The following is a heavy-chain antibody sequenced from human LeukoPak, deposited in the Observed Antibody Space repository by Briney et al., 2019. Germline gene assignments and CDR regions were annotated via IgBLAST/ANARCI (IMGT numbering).Heavy chain of an antibody. CDR1: GFTFSSYA. V-gene: IGHV3-23*01. Sequence: GGSLRLSCAASGFTFSSYAMSWVRQAPGKRLEWVSAISGSGGSTYYADSVKGRFTISRDNSKNTLYLQMNSLRAEDTAVYYCAKVGSSWPSSFDYWGQGTLVTVSS. J-gene: IGHJ4*02. D-gene: IGHD6-13*01. CDR2: ISGSGGST. CDR3: AKVGSSWPSSFDY.